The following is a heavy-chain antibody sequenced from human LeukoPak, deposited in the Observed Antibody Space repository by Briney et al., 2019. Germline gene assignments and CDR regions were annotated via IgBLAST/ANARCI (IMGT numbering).Heavy chain of an antibody. CDR3: ARDLGGSFEY. CDR1: EFTISSYG. V-gene: IGHV3-7*01. Sequence: GGSLRLSCAASEFTISSYGMSWVRQAPGKGLEWVANLNQDGSEKNYVDSVKGRFTISRDNAKNSLYLQMNSLRAEDTAVFYCARDLGGSFEYWGQGTLVTVSS. CDR2: LNQDGSEK. D-gene: IGHD1-26*01. J-gene: IGHJ4*02.